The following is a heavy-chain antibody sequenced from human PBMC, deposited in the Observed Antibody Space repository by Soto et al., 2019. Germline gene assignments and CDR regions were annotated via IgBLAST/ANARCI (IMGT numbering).Heavy chain of an antibody. D-gene: IGHD5-12*01. CDR2: MAYDGSNE. CDR1: GFTFSSFG. V-gene: IGHV3-30*18. CDR3: AKNTVGLSRYYYYGMDV. J-gene: IGHJ6*02. Sequence: GGSLRLSCAASGFTFSSFGIHWVRQSPGKGLEWVAVMAYDGSNEYYADSVRGRFTISRDNSKSTVYLQMNSLRPEDTAVYYCAKNTVGLSRYYYYGMDVWGQGTTVTVSS.